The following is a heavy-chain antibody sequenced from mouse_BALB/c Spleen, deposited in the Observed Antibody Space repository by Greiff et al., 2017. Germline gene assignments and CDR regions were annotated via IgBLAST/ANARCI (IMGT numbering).Heavy chain of an antibody. Sequence: EVMLVESGGGLVKPGGSLKLSCAASGFTFSSYAMSWVRQSPEKRLEWVAEISSGGSYTYYPDTVTGRFTITRDNAKNTLYLEMSSLRSEDTAMYYCARDRAYWGQGTLVTVSA. CDR3: ARDRAY. V-gene: IGHV5-9-4*01. CDR2: ISSGGSYT. J-gene: IGHJ3*01. CDR1: GFTFSSYA.